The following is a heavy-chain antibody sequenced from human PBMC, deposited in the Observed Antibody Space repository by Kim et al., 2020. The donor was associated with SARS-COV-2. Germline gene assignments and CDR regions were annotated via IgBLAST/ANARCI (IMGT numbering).Heavy chain of an antibody. CDR2: MYYSGST. CDR1: GGSISSSSYY. D-gene: IGHD2-15*01. J-gene: IGHJ4*02. Sequence: SETLSLTCTVSGGSISSSSYYWGWIRQPPGKGLEWIGSMYYSGSTYYNPSLKSRVTISVDTSKNQFSLKLSSVTAADTAVYYCARHVPGGVVAAEFDYWGQGTLVTVSS. CDR3: ARHVPGGVVAAEFDY. V-gene: IGHV4-39*01.